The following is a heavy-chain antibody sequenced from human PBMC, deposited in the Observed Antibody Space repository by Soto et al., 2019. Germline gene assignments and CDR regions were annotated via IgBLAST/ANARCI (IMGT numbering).Heavy chain of an antibody. V-gene: IGHV3-23*01. CDR1: EFSFSDYW. J-gene: IGHJ2*01. Sequence: GGSLRLSCAASEFSFSDYWMAWVRQAPGKGLEWVSAISGSGGSTYYADSVKGRFTISRDNSKNTLYLQMNSLRAEDTAVYYCAKDRYSSSWYTGWYFDLWGRGTLVTVSS. D-gene: IGHD6-13*01. CDR3: AKDRYSSSWYTGWYFDL. CDR2: ISGSGGST.